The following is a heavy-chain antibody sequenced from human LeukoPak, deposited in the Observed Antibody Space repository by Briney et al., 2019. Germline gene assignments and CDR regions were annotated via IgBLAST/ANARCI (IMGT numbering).Heavy chain of an antibody. D-gene: IGHD4-17*01. Sequence: ASVKVSCKASGGTFSSYAISWVRQAPGQGLEWMGRIVPILNITNYAQKFQGRVTITADKSTSTAYMELSSLKTEDTAVYYCTPLSSTVTTEKVDYWGQGTLVTVSS. J-gene: IGHJ4*02. CDR3: TPLSSTVTTEKVDY. CDR2: IVPILNIT. V-gene: IGHV1-69*04. CDR1: GGTFSSYA.